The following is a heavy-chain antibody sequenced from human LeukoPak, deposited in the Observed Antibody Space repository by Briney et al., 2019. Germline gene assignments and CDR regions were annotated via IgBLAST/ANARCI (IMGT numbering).Heavy chain of an antibody. CDR1: GFTFSSYW. CDR3: ARSKGIAAAGDAGYYYYGMDV. D-gene: IGHD6-13*01. Sequence: PGGSLRLSCAASGFTFSSYWMSWVRQAPGKGLEWVANIKQDGSEEYYVDSVKGRFTISRDNAKNSLYLQMNSLRAEDTAVYYCARSKGIAAAGDAGYYYYGMDVWGQGTTVTVSS. V-gene: IGHV3-7*01. J-gene: IGHJ6*02. CDR2: IKQDGSEE.